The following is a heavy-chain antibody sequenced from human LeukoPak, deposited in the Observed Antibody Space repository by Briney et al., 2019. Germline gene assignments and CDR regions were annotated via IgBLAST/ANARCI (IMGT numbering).Heavy chain of an antibody. Sequence: GASVKVSCKASGYTFTGYYMHWVRQAPGQGLEWMGIINPSGGSTSYAQKFQGRVTMTRDTSTSTVYMELSSLRSEDTAVYYCARDSPRSRLVRAFDIWGQGTMVTVSS. CDR1: GYTFTGYY. CDR3: ARDSPRSRLVRAFDI. D-gene: IGHD6-19*01. J-gene: IGHJ3*02. CDR2: INPSGGST. V-gene: IGHV1-46*01.